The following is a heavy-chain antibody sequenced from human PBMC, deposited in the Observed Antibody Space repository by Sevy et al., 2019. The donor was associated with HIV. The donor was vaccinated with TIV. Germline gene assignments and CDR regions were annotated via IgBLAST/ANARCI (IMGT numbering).Heavy chain of an antibody. D-gene: IGHD4-17*01. V-gene: IGHV3-33*01. CDR3: ARDLEFYDSGDYGPAFMPDY. J-gene: IGHJ4*02. CDR1: GFTFSSYG. Sequence: GGSLRLSCAASGFTFSSYGMHWVRQDPGKGLEWVAVIWFDGSNTYYADSVKGRFTISRDIAKNTLHLQMNSLRAEDTAVYYCARDLEFYDSGDYGPAFMPDYWGQGTLVTVSS. CDR2: IWFDGSNT.